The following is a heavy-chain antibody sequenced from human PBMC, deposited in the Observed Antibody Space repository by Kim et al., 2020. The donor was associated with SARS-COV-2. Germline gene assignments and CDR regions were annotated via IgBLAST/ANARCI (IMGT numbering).Heavy chain of an antibody. Sequence: SETLSLTCTVSGYSISSGYYWGWIRQPPGKGLEWIGSIYHSGSTYYNPSLKSRVTISVDTSKNQFSLKLSSVTAADTAVYYCARLDIVVVPAAISYFDYWGQGTLVTVSS. CDR2: IYHSGST. CDR3: ARLDIVVVPAAISYFDY. CDR1: GYSISSGYY. D-gene: IGHD2-2*03. J-gene: IGHJ4*02. V-gene: IGHV4-38-2*02.